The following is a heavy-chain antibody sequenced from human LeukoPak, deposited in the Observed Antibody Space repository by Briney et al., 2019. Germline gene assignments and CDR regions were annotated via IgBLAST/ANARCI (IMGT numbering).Heavy chain of an antibody. CDR3: ARDRSYYDSGVYYSFDY. V-gene: IGHV1-69*05. CDR1: GGTFSSYV. Sequence: GASVKVSCKASGGTFSSYVISWVRQAPGQGLEWMGGIIPIFGTANYAQKFQGRVMITTDESTSTAYMELSSLRSEDTAVYYCARDRSYYDSGVYYSFDYWGQGTLVTVSS. D-gene: IGHD3-22*01. J-gene: IGHJ4*02. CDR2: IIPIFGTA.